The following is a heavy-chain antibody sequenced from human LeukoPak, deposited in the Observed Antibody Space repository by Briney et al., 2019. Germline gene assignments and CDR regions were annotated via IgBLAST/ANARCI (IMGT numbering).Heavy chain of an antibody. CDR2: LGRSGENR. J-gene: IGHJ6*02. V-gene: IGHV3-23*01. D-gene: IGHD2-2*01. CDR1: GFTFTDYS. CDR3: VKDRPCETCMPMDA. Sequence: GGSLRISCAASGFTFTDYSMSWVRQAPGKGLEWVSGLGRSGENRYYATSVRGRFSISRDNSKDTVYLQMNSLRAEDTAIYYCVKDRPCETCMPMDAWGQGTTVTVSS.